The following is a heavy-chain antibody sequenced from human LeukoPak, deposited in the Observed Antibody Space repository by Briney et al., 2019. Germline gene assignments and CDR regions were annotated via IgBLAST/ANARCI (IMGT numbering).Heavy chain of an antibody. CDR2: IKAGNGDT. V-gene: IGHV1-3*01. Sequence: ASVKVSCKASGYIFTKYVVHWVRQAPAQRPEWMGWIKAGNGDTKYSQNFQDRLTITRETSASTVYMELSSLTSEDTALYYCARDDCGDTCYPGGYWGQGTLVTVSS. CDR3: ARDDCGDTCYPGGY. D-gene: IGHD2-21*01. CDR1: GYIFTKYV. J-gene: IGHJ4*02.